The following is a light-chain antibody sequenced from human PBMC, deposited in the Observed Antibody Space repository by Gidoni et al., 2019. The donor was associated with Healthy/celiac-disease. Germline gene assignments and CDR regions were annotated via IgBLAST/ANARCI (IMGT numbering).Light chain of an antibody. CDR2: KAS. CDR3: QQYNSYWT. Sequence: IQLTQSPSTLSASVGDRVNITCRASQSISSWLAWYQQKPGKAPKLLIYKASSLESGVPSRFSGSGSGTEFTLTISSLQPDDFATYYCQQYNSYWTFGQXTKVEIK. V-gene: IGKV1-5*03. J-gene: IGKJ1*01. CDR1: QSISSW.